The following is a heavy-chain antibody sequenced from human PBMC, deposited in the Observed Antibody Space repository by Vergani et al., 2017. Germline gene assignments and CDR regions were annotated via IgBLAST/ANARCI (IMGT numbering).Heavy chain of an antibody. CDR1: GGSFSGYY. D-gene: IGHD5-12*01. Sequence: QVQLQQWGAGLLKPSETLSLTCAVYGGSFSGYYWSWIRQPPGKGLEWIGEINHSGSTNYNPSLKSRVTISVDTSKNQCSRKLSSVTAADTAVYYCARGSVATITADYWGQGTLVTVSS. CDR3: ARGSVATITADY. V-gene: IGHV4-34*01. J-gene: IGHJ4*02. CDR2: INHSGST.